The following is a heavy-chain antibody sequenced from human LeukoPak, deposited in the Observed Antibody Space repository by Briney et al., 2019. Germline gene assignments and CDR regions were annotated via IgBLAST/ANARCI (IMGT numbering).Heavy chain of an antibody. V-gene: IGHV4-39*07. CDR1: GDSISSSSYY. Sequence: PSETLSLTCTVSGDSISSSSYYWGWIRQPPGKGLEWIGSISYNGVSYYTPSLRSRVTISVDTSKNQFSLKVTSVTAADTAVYYCARALKGTTMVRGVIINAFDIWGQGTMVTVSS. D-gene: IGHD3-10*01. CDR2: ISYNGVS. CDR3: ARALKGTTMVRGVIINAFDI. J-gene: IGHJ3*02.